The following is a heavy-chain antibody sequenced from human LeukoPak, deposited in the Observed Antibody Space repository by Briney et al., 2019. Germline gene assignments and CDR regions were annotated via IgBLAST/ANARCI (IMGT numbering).Heavy chain of an antibody. CDR3: ARDSRVTDAYDY. V-gene: IGHV3-9*01. Sequence: GGSLRLSCAASGFTFDDYAMHWVRQAPGKGLEWVSGISWNSGSIGYADSVKGRFTISRDNAKNSLYLQMNSLRAEDTAVYYCARDSRVTDAYDYWGQGTLVTVSS. J-gene: IGHJ4*02. CDR2: ISWNSGSI. CDR1: GFTFDDYA. D-gene: IGHD2-21*02.